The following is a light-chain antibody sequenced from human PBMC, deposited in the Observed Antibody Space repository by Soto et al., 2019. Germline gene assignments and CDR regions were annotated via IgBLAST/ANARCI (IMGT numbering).Light chain of an antibody. J-gene: IGKJ1*01. CDR1: QSVTNNY. CDR2: DAS. V-gene: IGKV3-20*01. CDR3: QQCSFSPRT. Sequence: EIVLTQSPGTLSLSPGERATLSCRASQSVTNNYLDWFQQKPGQAPRLLIYDASIRADGIPDRFSGSGSETDFTLTFSRLEPEDSAVYYCQQCSFSPRTFGQGTKVEIK.